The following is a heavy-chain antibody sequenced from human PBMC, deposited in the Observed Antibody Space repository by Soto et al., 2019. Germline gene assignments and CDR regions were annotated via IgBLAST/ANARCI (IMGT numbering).Heavy chain of an antibody. CDR1: GFTFSSYA. CDR2: ISGSVGTT. CDR3: AKDHLFSGWTSGGYFDY. D-gene: IGHD6-19*01. Sequence: EVQLLESGGGWVQPGGSLRLSCEASGFTFSSYAMSWVRQAPGKGLEWVSVISGSVGTTYYADSVKGRFTISRDNSKNTLYLQMNNLRAEDTAVYYCAKDHLFSGWTSGGYFDYWGQGALVTVSS. J-gene: IGHJ4*02. V-gene: IGHV3-23*01.